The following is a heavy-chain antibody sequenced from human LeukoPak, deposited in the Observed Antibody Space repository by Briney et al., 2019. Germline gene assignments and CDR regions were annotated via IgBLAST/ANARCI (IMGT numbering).Heavy chain of an antibody. Sequence: ASVKVSCKASGYTFTSYGISWVRQAPGQGLEWMGGIIPIFGTANYAQKFQGRVTITTDESTSTAYMELSSLRSEDTAVYYCARGKWDYDFWSGPFDYWGQGTLVTVSS. CDR2: IIPIFGTA. V-gene: IGHV1-69*05. CDR1: GYTFTSYG. D-gene: IGHD3-3*01. CDR3: ARGKWDYDFWSGPFDY. J-gene: IGHJ4*02.